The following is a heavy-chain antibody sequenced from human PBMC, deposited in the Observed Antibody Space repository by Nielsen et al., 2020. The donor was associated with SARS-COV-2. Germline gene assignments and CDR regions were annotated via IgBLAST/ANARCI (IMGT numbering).Heavy chain of an antibody. CDR2: IDPGDSYT. V-gene: IGHV5-10-1*01. J-gene: IGHJ4*02. Sequence: GESLKISCQTSGYTFTTYWINWVRQMPGKGLEWMGRIDPGDSYTTYSPSFQGHVTFSVDKSIGAAYLQLRGLKASDTAIYFCVRAHYYATQGYAFDYWGQGTLLTVSS. CDR3: VRAHYYATQGYAFDY. CDR1: GYTFTTYW. D-gene: IGHD3-10*01.